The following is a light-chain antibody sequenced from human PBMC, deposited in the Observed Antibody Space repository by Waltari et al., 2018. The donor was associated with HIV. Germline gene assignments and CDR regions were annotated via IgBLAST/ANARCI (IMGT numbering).Light chain of an antibody. CDR1: SSNIENDT. CDR2: KDT. CDR3: VGWDSRLSGYV. V-gene: IGLV1-47*01. Sequence: QSVLTQPPSASGTPGQRATISCSGSSSNIENDTVSWYQQLTGAAPRLLIYKDTQRPSGVPDRFTGSKSGTSASLAISGLRSEDEADYYCVGWDSRLSGYVFGSGTKVTVL. J-gene: IGLJ1*01.